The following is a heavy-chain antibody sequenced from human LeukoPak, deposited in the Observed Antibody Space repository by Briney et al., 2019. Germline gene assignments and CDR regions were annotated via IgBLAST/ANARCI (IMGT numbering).Heavy chain of an antibody. D-gene: IGHD2-2*01. J-gene: IGHJ4*02. CDR1: GFTFSSYW. V-gene: IGHV3-74*01. CDR3: ARGLSGYASSLGY. Sequence: PGGSLRLSCAASGFTFSSYWMHWVRQAPGKGLVWVSRINSDGSSTNCADSVRGRFSISRDNAKDTLYLHMNGLRADDTAVYYCARGLSGYASSLGYWGQGTLVTVSS. CDR2: INSDGSST.